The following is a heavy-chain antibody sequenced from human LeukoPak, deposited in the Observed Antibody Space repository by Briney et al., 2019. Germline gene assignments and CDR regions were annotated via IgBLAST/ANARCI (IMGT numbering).Heavy chain of an antibody. Sequence: GASVKVSCKASGYTFTSYGISWVRQAPGQGLEWMGWISAYNGNTNYAQKLQGRVTMTTDTSTSTAYMELRSLRSDDTAVYYCARGGDYYGSGSYLDYWGQGTLVTVSS. CDR2: ISAYNGNT. V-gene: IGHV1-18*01. J-gene: IGHJ4*02. CDR1: GYTFTSYG. D-gene: IGHD3-10*01. CDR3: ARGGDYYGSGSYLDY.